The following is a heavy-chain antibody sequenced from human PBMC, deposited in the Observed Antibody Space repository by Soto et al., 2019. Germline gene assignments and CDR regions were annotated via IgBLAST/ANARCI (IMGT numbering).Heavy chain of an antibody. CDR3: ARSYYDFWSGYALDY. V-gene: IGHV4-31*01. D-gene: IGHD3-3*01. CDR1: GGSISSGGYY. Sequence: QVQLQESGPGLVKPSQTLSLTCTVSGGSISSGGYYWSWIRQHPGKGLEWIGYIYYSGSTYYNPSLKSLVTISVDTSKNQFSLKLSSVTAADTAVYYCARSYYDFWSGYALDYWGQGTLVTVSS. J-gene: IGHJ4*02. CDR2: IYYSGST.